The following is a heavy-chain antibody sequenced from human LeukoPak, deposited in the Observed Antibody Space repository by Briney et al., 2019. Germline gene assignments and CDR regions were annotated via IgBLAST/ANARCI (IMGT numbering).Heavy chain of an antibody. CDR1: GFTFSSYS. D-gene: IGHD6-19*01. CDR3: ARDRAVAGTGANWFDP. Sequence: PGGALRLSCAASGFTFSSYSMNGVRQAPGKGVEGVSSISSSSSYIYYADSVKGRFTISRDNAKNSLYLQMNSLRAEDTAVYYCARDRAVAGTGANWFDPWGQGTLVTVSS. V-gene: IGHV3-21*01. J-gene: IGHJ5*02. CDR2: ISSSSSYI.